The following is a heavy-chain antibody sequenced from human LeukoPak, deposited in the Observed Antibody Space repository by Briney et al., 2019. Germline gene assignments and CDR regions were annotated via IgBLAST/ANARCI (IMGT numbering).Heavy chain of an antibody. CDR3: ARRPGAFDI. J-gene: IGHJ3*02. Sequence: SETLSLTCTVSGYSISSGYYWGWIRQPPGKGLEWIGSIYHSGSTYYNPFLKSRVTISVDTSKNQFSLKLSSVTAADTAVYYCARRPGAFDIWGQGTMVTVSS. CDR2: IYHSGST. CDR1: GYSISSGYY. V-gene: IGHV4-38-2*02.